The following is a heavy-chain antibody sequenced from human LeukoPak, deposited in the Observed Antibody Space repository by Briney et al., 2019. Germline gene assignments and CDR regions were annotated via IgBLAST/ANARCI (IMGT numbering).Heavy chain of an antibody. Sequence: SETLSLTCAFYGGSFSGSYWSWIRQPPGKRLEWIGEINHSGSTNYDSSLESRVTISVDTSKNQFSLKLSSVTVADTAVYYCVREVYRKGYGDYGGFDPWGQGTLVTVSS. J-gene: IGHJ5*02. CDR1: GGSFSGSY. CDR3: VREVYRKGYGDYGGFDP. V-gene: IGHV4-34*01. D-gene: IGHD4-17*01. CDR2: INHSGST.